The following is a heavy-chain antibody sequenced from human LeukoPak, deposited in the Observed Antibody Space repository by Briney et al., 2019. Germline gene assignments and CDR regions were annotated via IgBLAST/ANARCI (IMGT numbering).Heavy chain of an antibody. V-gene: IGHV4-30-2*01. D-gene: IGHD2-15*01. J-gene: IGHJ6*02. CDR2: IYHSGST. Sequence: PSETLSLTCAVSGGSISSGGYSWSWIRQPPGKGLEWIGYIYHSGSTYYNPSLKSRVTISVDRSKNQFSLKLSSVTAADTAVYYCARAYCSGGSCYPYYYYYGMDVWGQGTTVTVSS. CDR1: GGSISSGGYS. CDR3: ARAYCSGGSCYPYYYYYGMDV.